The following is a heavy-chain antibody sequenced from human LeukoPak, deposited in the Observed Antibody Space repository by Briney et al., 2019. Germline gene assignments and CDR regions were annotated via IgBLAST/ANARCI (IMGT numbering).Heavy chain of an antibody. CDR3: ARQPYYYGSGSDWFDP. V-gene: IGHV4-39*01. J-gene: IGHJ5*02. Sequence: SETLSLTCTVSGVSISSSSYYWGWIRQPPGKGLEWIGSIYYSGSTYYNPSLKSRVTISVDTSKNQFSLKLSSVTAADTAVYYCARQPYYYGSGSDWFDPWGQGTLVTVSS. CDR2: IYYSGST. D-gene: IGHD3-10*01. CDR1: GVSISSSSYY.